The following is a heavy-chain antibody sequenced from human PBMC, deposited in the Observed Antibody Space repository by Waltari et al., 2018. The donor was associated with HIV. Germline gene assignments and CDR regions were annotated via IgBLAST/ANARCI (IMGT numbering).Heavy chain of an antibody. V-gene: IGHV1-18*01. J-gene: IGHJ4*02. CDR1: RYSFSTRA. CDR3: ARDRDLKYDTGIALAY. CDR2: INTFTNET. D-gene: IGHD2-21*01. Sequence: GSSVIVSSRSSRYSFSTRAISWLRWAPGRGLEWVGWINTFTNETRSERRVQGRVTMSSDPSTNTSYMQLARLTSDDSAIYYCARDRDLKYDTGIALAYWGQGTLVSVSS.